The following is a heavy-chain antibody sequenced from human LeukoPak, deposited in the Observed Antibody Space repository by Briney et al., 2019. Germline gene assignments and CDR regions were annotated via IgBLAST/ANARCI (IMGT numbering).Heavy chain of an antibody. V-gene: IGHV3-23*01. CDR1: GFTFSSYA. CDR3: AKDEGYCSSTSCLDFDY. D-gene: IGHD2-2*01. Sequence: PGGSLRLSCAASGFTFSSYAMSWVRQAPGKGLEWVSAISGSGGSTYYADSVKGRFTIFRDNSKNTLYLQMNSLRAEDTAVYYCAKDEGYCSSTSCLDFDYWGQGTLVTVSS. CDR2: ISGSGGST. J-gene: IGHJ4*02.